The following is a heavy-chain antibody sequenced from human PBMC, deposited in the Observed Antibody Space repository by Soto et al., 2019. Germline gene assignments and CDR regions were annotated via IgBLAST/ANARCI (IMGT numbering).Heavy chain of an antibody. V-gene: IGHV1-46*01. Sequence: QVQLVQSGAEVKKPWASVKVSCKASGYTFTTYYMHWVRQAPGQGLEWMGIINPNGGSTTYAQKYQDSVTMTRHTSTSTVYMELSSLRSDDTAVYYCARAGYCSGGIWFHGNFDYWGQGTRVNVSS. CDR1: GYTFTTYY. J-gene: IGHJ4*02. D-gene: IGHD2-15*01. CDR3: ARAGYCSGGIWFHGNFDY. CDR2: INPNGGST.